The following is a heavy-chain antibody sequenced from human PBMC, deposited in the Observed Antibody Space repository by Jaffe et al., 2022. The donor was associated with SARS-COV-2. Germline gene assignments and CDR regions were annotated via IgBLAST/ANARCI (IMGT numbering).Heavy chain of an antibody. CDR2: ISGSGGST. V-gene: IGHV3-23*01. CDR3: AIRRQLNIVGNWFDP. J-gene: IGHJ5*02. D-gene: IGHD2-15*01. Sequence: EVQLLESGGGLVQPGGSLRLSCAASGFTFSSYAMSWVRQAPGKGLEWVSAISGSGGSTYYADSVKGRFTISRDNSKNTLYLQMNSLRAEDTAVYYCAIRRQLNIVGNWFDPWGQGTLVTVSS. CDR1: GFTFSSYA.